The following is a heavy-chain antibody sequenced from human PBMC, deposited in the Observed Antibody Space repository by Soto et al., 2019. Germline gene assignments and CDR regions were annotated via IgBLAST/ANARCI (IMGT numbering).Heavy chain of an antibody. CDR3: AYSTGWYRHDV. V-gene: IGHV4-4*02. J-gene: IGHJ3*01. Sequence: QVQLQESGPGLVKPSGTLSLTCAVSGDSISNSRWWTWVRQPPGKGLEWIGDIFHSGDTNYNPSLKSRVFISVDKSQNQSSLKVSSVTAADTAVYYGAYSTGWYRHDVWGQGTLVTVSS. CDR1: GDSISNSRW. D-gene: IGHD6-19*01. CDR2: IFHSGDT.